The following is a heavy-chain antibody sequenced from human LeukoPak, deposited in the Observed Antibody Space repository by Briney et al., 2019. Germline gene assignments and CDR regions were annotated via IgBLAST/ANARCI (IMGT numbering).Heavy chain of an antibody. J-gene: IGHJ4*02. Sequence: SETLSLTCTVSGYSISSGYYWGWIRPPPGKGLEWIGSIYHSGNTYYNPSLKSRVTISVDTSKNQFSLKLSSVTAADTAVYYCARRPPDYWGQGTLVTVSS. CDR3: ARRPPDY. V-gene: IGHV4-38-2*02. CDR2: IYHSGNT. CDR1: GYSISSGYY.